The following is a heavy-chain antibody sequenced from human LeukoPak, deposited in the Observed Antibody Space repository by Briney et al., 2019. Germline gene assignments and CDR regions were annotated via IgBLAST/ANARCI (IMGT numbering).Heavy chain of an antibody. Sequence: GASVKVSCKASGYTFTSYDINWVRQATGQGLEWMGWMNPNSGNTGYAQKFQGRVTITRNTSISTAYMELSSLRSEDTAVYYCARSIAAYYMDVWGKGTTVTISS. D-gene: IGHD6-13*01. CDR2: MNPNSGNT. V-gene: IGHV1-8*03. CDR3: ARSIAAYYMDV. J-gene: IGHJ6*03. CDR1: GYTFTSYD.